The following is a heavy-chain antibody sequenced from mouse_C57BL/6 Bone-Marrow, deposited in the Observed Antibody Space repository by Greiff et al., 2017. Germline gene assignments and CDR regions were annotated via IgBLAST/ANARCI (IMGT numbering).Heavy chain of an antibody. V-gene: IGHV7-3*01. Sequence: EVKLMESGGGLVQPGGSLSLSCAASGFTFTDYYMSWVRQPPGKALEWLGFIRNKANGYTTEYSASVKGRFTISRDNSQSILYLQMNALRAEDSATYYCASQGYYFDYWGQGTTLTVSS. CDR3: ASQGYYFDY. CDR2: IRNKANGYTT. CDR1: GFTFTDYY. J-gene: IGHJ2*01.